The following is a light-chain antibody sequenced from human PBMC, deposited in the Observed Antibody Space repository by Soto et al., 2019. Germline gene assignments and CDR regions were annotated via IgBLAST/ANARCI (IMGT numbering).Light chain of an antibody. V-gene: IGKV2-28*01. CDR1: QSLLHTSGDNY. Sequence: IVMTQSPLSLPVTPGEPASISCRSSQSLLHTSGDNYLDWYVQKPGQSPQLLIYLGSRRASGVHDRFSGSGSGTDFTLKISRVEAEDVGIYYCVQALQTLPYTLGQGTKLEIK. CDR2: LGS. CDR3: VQALQTLPYT. J-gene: IGKJ2*01.